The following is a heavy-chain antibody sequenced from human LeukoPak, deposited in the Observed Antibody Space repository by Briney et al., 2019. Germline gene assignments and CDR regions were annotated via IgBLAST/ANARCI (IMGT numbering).Heavy chain of an antibody. D-gene: IGHD6-13*01. Sequence: AETLRLSCAASGFTFSSCSLNWVRQPPATGQGRVWSISSNSSSYIYYEHSVKGRFTISVDTAKNSLYLQMNSLRAEDTAVYYCARDLHGGAAAEIDYWGQGTLATVSS. CDR1: GFTFSSCS. CDR2: ISSNSSSYI. CDR3: ARDLHGGAAAEIDY. J-gene: IGHJ4*02. V-gene: IGHV3-21*01.